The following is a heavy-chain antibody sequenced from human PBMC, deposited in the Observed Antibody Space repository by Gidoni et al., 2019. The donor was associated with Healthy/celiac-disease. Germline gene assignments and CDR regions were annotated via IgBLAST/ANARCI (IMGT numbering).Heavy chain of an antibody. Sequence: EVQLVESGGGLVQPGRSLRLACAASGFTFDDYAMHWVRQAPGKGLEWVSGISWNSGSIGYADSVKGRFTISRDNAKNSLYLQMNSLRAEDTALYYCAKAVSGRYFDWTDYWGQGTLVTVSS. CDR2: ISWNSGSI. CDR1: GFTFDDYA. CDR3: AKAVSGRYFDWTDY. J-gene: IGHJ4*02. V-gene: IGHV3-9*01. D-gene: IGHD3-9*01.